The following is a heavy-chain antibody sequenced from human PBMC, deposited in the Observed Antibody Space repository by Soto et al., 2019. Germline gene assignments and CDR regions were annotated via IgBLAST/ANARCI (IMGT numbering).Heavy chain of an antibody. V-gene: IGHV4-59*08. CDR1: GGSISSYY. D-gene: IGHD4-17*01. CDR3: ARHRDYDYLDY. CDR2: IYYSGST. Sequence: SEPLSLTCTVSGGSISSYYWSWIRQPPGKGLEWIGYIYYSGSTNYNPSLKSRVTISVDTSKNQFSLKLSSVTAADTAVYYCARHRDYDYLDYWGQGTLVTVSS. J-gene: IGHJ4*02.